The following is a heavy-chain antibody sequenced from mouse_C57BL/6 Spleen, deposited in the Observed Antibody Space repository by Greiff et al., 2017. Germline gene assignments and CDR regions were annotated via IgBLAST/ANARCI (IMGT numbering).Heavy chain of an antibody. CDR1: GYTFTSYW. D-gene: IGHD1-1*01. CDR3: ARKDCGSHFDY. Sequence: QVQLQQPGAELVMPGASVKLSCKASGYTFTSYWMHWVKQRPGQGLEWIGEIDPSDSYTNYNQKFKGNSTLTVDKSSSTAYMQLSSLTSEDSAVYFCARKDCGSHFDYWGQGTTLTVSS. J-gene: IGHJ2*01. V-gene: IGHV1-69*01. CDR2: IDPSDSYT.